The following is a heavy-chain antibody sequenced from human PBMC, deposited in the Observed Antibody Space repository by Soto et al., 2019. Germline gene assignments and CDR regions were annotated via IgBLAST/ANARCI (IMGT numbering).Heavy chain of an antibody. CDR3: AKTRRSGGSPGGEGY. CDR2: ISGSGGST. CDR1: GFTFSSYA. J-gene: IGHJ4*02. Sequence: GGSLRLSCAASGFTFSSYAMSWVRQAPGKGLEWVSAISGSGGSTYYADSVKGRSTISRDNSKNTLYLQMNSLRAEDTAVYYCAKTRRSGGSPGGEGYWGQGTLVTVSS. D-gene: IGHD2-15*01. V-gene: IGHV3-23*01.